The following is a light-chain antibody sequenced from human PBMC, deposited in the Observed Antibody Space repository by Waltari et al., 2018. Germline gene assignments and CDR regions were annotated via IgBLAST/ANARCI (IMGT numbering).Light chain of an antibody. CDR2: AAA. CDR3: QQSYRTPWT. Sequence: DTQMTQSPSSLSASVGDRVTITCRASQSITGYLNWYQQKPGKAPNLLLYAAASLQSGVPSRFSGSGSWTDFTLTISSLQPEDFATYYCQQSYRTPWTFGQGTKVEIK. V-gene: IGKV1-39*01. J-gene: IGKJ1*01. CDR1: QSITGY.